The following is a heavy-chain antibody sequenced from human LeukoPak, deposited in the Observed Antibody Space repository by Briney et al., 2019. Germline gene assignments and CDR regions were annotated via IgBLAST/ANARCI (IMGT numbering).Heavy chain of an antibody. CDR2: IYYSGST. D-gene: IGHD2-2*01. J-gene: IGHJ3*02. CDR3: ATSPPVVPAAITAFDI. CDR1: GGSISSYY. V-gene: IGHV4-59*12. Sequence: SETLSLTCTVSGGSISSYYWSWIRQPPGKGLEWIGSIYYSGSTYYNPSLKSRVTISVDTSKNQFSLKLSSVTAADTAVYYCATSPPVVPAAITAFDIWGQGTMVTVSS.